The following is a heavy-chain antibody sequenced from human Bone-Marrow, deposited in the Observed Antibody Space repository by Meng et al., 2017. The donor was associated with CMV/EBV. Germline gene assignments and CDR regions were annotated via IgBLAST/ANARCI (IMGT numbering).Heavy chain of an antibody. V-gene: IGHV6-1*01. CDR2: TYYRSKWYN. D-gene: IGHD4-23*01. CDR3: ARVIRVVTLYYFDY. CDR1: GDSVSSNSAA. Sequence: LRLSCAISGDSVSSNSAAWNWIRQSPSRGLEWLGRTYYRSKWYNDYAVSVKSRITINPDTSKNQFSLQLNSVTPEDTAVYYCARVIRVVTLYYFDYWGQGTLVTVSS. J-gene: IGHJ4*02.